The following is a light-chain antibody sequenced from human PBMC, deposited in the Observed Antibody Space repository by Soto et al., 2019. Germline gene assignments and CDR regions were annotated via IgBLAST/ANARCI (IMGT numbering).Light chain of an antibody. Sequence: QSVLTQPASVSGSPGQSITISCTGTSSDVGGHNYVSWYQQHPGKAPKLMIYDVTNRPSGVSNRFSGSKSGNTASLTISGLQAEDEADYYCSSYTSSSTPFVFGGGTKVTVL. J-gene: IGLJ3*02. V-gene: IGLV2-14*01. CDR3: SSYTSSSTPFV. CDR1: SSDVGGHNY. CDR2: DVT.